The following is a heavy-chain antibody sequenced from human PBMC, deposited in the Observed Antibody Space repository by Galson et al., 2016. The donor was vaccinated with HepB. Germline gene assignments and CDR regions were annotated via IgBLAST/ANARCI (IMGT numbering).Heavy chain of an antibody. J-gene: IGHJ4*02. CDR2: ISGGGDST. CDR1: GFTFSNYP. Sequence: SLRLSCAASGFTFSNYPMSWVRQAPGKGLEWVSSISGGGDSTYYADSLKGRFTISRDSSTLYLQMNSLRAEDTAVYYCARDRLASGNHLDYWGQGTLVTVSS. CDR3: ARDRLASGNHLDY. V-gene: IGHV3-23*01. D-gene: IGHD4-23*01.